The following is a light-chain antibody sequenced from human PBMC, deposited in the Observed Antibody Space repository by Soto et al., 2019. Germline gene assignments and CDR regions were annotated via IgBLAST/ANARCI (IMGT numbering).Light chain of an antibody. CDR3: QQYNSYWT. CDR1: QSISSW. Sequence: IQLTQSPSSLSASVGYRVTITCRASQSISSWLAWYQQKPGKAPKLLIYKASSLESGVPSRFSGSGSGTEFTLTISSLQPDDFATYYCQQYNSYWTFGQGTKGDIK. CDR2: KAS. J-gene: IGKJ1*01. V-gene: IGKV1-5*03.